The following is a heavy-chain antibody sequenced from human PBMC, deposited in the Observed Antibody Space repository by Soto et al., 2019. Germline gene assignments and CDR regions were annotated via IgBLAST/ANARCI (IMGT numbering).Heavy chain of an antibody. J-gene: IGHJ5*02. CDR3: AHTPPGTTYPTWFDP. Sequence: ESGPTLVNPTQTLTLTCTFSGFSLSTSGVSVGWIRQPPGKALEWLALIYWNDDKRYSPSLKSRLTITGDTSKNQVVLTMTNMDPVDTATYYCAHTPPGTTYPTWFDPWGQGTLVTVSS. V-gene: IGHV2-5*01. CDR1: GFSLSTSGVS. D-gene: IGHD1-7*01. CDR2: IYWNDDK.